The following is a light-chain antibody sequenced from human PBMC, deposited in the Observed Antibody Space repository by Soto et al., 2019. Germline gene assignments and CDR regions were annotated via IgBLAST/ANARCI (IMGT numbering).Light chain of an antibody. Sequence: QSALTQPPSVSGSPGQSVAISCTGTSSGVGAYDRVSWYQQPPGTAPKVIIYEVSNRPSGVPDRFSGSKSGNTASLTITGLQAEDEADYYCSSFTSDTTRVFGGGTKLTVL. V-gene: IGLV2-18*02. CDR3: SSFTSDTTRV. CDR2: EVS. J-gene: IGLJ3*02. CDR1: SSGVGAYDR.